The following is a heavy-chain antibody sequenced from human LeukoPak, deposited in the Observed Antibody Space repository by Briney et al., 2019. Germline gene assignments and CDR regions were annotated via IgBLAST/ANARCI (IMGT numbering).Heavy chain of an antibody. CDR3: AREFRSGYNSRWFDY. D-gene: IGHD6-19*01. J-gene: IGHJ5*01. CDR1: GIILSSYW. CDR2: IKQDGSEK. V-gene: IGHV3-7*01. Sequence: GGSLRLSCAASGIILSSYWMSWVRQAPGKGLEWVANIKQDGSEKWYVDSVKGRFTISRDDPKNSLYLQMNSLRVEDTAVYYCAREFRSGYNSRWFDYWGQGTLVTVSS.